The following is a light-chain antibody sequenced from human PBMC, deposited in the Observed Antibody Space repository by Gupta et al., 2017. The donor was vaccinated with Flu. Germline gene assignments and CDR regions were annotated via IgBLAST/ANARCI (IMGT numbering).Light chain of an antibody. J-gene: IGLJ1*01. CDR2: EVS. V-gene: IGLV2-18*02. Sequence: SVTISCTGTSSDVGTYNRVSWYQQPPGTAPKLIIYEVSNRPAGVPDRFSGSKSGPTASPTISGLQGEDDADYYCSSYTSSYTWVFGTGTKVTVL. CDR1: SSDVGTYNR. CDR3: SSYTSSYTWV.